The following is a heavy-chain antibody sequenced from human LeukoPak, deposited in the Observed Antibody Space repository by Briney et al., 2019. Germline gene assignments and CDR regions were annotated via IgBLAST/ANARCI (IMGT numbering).Heavy chain of an antibody. D-gene: IGHD1-26*01. Sequence: SETLSLTCAVYGGSFSGYYWSWIRQPPGKGLEWIGYIYYSGSTNYNPSLKSRVTISVDTSKNQFSLKLSSVTAADTAVYYCARDRYSGSLDWGQGTLVTVSS. CDR2: IYYSGST. CDR3: ARDRYSGSLD. V-gene: IGHV4-59*01. J-gene: IGHJ4*02. CDR1: GGSFSGYY.